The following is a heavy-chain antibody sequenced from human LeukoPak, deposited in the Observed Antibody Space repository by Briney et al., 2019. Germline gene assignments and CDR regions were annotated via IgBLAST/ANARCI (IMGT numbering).Heavy chain of an antibody. J-gene: IGHJ3*02. CDR2: CDSDGSGT. CDR3: ATSSVWGGAFNI. D-gene: IGHD3-16*01. Sequence: GGSLRLSCAASGFTFSIYWMYWVRQAPGKGLMWVSRCDSDGSGTTYVDSVKGRFTVSRGNAKSTLYLQMSSLRAEDTAVYYCATSSVWGGAFNIWGQGTMVTVSS. V-gene: IGHV3-74*01. CDR1: GFTFSIYW.